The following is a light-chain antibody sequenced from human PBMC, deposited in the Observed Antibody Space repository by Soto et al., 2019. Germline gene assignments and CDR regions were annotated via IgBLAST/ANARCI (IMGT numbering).Light chain of an antibody. CDR3: QQRYSTPPP. Sequence: DIQMTQSPSSLSASVGDRVTITCRASQSISSYLNWYQQKPGKAPKLLIYAASSLQSGVPSRFSGSGSGTDFTLTISSLQHDAFATYYCQQRYSTPPPFCQGTKWQIK. J-gene: IGKJ1*01. CDR1: QSISSY. CDR2: AAS. V-gene: IGKV1-39*01.